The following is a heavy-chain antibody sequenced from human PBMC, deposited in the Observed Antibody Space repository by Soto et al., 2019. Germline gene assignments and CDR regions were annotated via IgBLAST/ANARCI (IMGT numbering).Heavy chain of an antibody. CDR2: IGGGGGSS. J-gene: IGHJ4*02. CDR3: AHNCGVDCHSVLSY. V-gene: IGHV3-23*01. Sequence: EVQLLESGGGLVQPGGSLRLSCAASGFTFSNYAMSWVRQAPGKGLEWVSGIGGGGGSSYYADSVKGRFTISRDNSKNTLYLQMNRLRAEDPALYYCAHNCGVDCHSVLSYWGQGKVVIVSS. CDR1: GFTFSNYA. D-gene: IGHD2-21*02.